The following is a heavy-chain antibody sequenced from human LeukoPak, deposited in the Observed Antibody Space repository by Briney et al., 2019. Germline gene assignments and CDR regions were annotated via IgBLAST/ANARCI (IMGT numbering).Heavy chain of an antibody. CDR3: AKGQLWLNYFDY. V-gene: IGHV3-23*01. Sequence: PGGSLRLSCAGSGFTFSSYGMSWVRQAPGKGLEWVSAISGSGGSTYYADSVKGRFTISRDNSKNTLYLQMNSLRAEDTAVYYCAKGQLWLNYFDYWGQGTLVTVSS. CDR2: ISGSGGST. J-gene: IGHJ4*02. CDR1: GFTFSSYG. D-gene: IGHD5-18*01.